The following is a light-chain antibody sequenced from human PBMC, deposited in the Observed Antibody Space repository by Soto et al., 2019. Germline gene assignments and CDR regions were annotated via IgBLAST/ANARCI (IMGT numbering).Light chain of an antibody. CDR3: SSYTSSIS. V-gene: IGLV2-14*01. J-gene: IGLJ2*01. CDR2: DVN. CDR1: SSDVGGYNY. Sequence: QSVLNQPASVSGSPGQSITISCTGTSSDVGGYNYVSWYQQHPGKAPKLMIYDVNTRPSGVSNRFSGSKSGNTASLTISGLQAEDEADYYCSSYTSSISFGGGTKLTVL.